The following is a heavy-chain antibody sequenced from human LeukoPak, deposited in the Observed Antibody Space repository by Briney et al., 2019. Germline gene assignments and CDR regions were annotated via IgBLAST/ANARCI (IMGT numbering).Heavy chain of an antibody. D-gene: IGHD6-13*01. CDR1: GGSISSYY. CDR3: AGLGAAVFNWFDP. V-gene: IGHV4-59*08. Sequence: PSETLSLTCTVSGGSISSYYWSWIRQPPGKGLEWIGYIYYSGSTNYNPSLKSRVTISVDTSKNQFSLKLSSVTAADTAVYYCAGLGAAVFNWFDPWGQGTLVTVSS. CDR2: IYYSGST. J-gene: IGHJ5*02.